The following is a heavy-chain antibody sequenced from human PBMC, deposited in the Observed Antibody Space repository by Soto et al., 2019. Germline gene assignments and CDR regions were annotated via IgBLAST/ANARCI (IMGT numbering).Heavy chain of an antibody. CDR3: ATEAIAGAGTRGGFDF. J-gene: IGHJ4*02. Sequence: GXLVKGSFKAAWYPYTNDGISWVRQAPGQGLEWMGWMSAYNGGTNYAQKLQGRVTMTTDTSTNTDYMGLRSLTSDDTAGYYCATEAIAGAGTRGGFDFWGQGTLVTVSS. CDR2: MSAYNGGT. D-gene: IGHD6-13*01. CDR1: WYPYTNDG. V-gene: IGHV1-18*04.